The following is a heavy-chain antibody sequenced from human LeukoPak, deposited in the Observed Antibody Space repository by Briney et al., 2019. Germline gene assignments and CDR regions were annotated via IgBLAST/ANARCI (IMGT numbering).Heavy chain of an antibody. D-gene: IGHD3-10*01. CDR2: IQSDGRTT. CDR3: ARVYGSGSYPDY. Sequence: GGSLRLSCAASGFTFSNCWMHWVRQAPGKGLEWVSRIQSDGRTTSYADSVKGRFTISRDNAKNSLYLQMNSLRAEDTAVYYCARVYGSGSYPDYWGQGTLVTVSS. V-gene: IGHV3-74*01. J-gene: IGHJ4*02. CDR1: GFTFSNCW.